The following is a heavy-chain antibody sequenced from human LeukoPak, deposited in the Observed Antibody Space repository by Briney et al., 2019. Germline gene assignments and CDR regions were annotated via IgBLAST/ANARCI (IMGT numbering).Heavy chain of an antibody. CDR1: GFTCSSYG. CDR2: VWYDGSNK. J-gene: IGHJ4*02. D-gene: IGHD6-19*01. Sequence: GGSLRLSCAASGFTCSSYGMLWVRQAPGKGLEGVAVVWYDGSNKYYADSVKGRFTISRDNSKNTLYLQMNSLRAEDTAVYYCAKEGKQWLASYYFDYWGQGTLVTVSS. CDR3: AKEGKQWLASYYFDY. V-gene: IGHV3-33*06.